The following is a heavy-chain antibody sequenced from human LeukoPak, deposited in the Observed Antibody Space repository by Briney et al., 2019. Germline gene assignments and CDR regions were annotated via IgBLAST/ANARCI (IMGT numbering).Heavy chain of an antibody. D-gene: IGHD6-6*01. Sequence: PGGSLRLSCAASGFTFSSYGMHWVRQAPGKGLEWVAVIWYDGSNKYYADSVKGRFTISRDNSKNTLYLQMNSLRAEDTAVYYCARNPVLARGYYYYYGMDVWGQGTTVTVSS. CDR3: ARNPVLARGYYYYYGMDV. CDR2: IWYDGSNK. V-gene: IGHV3-33*01. CDR1: GFTFSSYG. J-gene: IGHJ6*02.